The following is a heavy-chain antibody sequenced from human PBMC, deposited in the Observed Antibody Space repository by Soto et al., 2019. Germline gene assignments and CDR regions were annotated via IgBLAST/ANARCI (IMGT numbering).Heavy chain of an antibody. Sequence: PSETLSLTCAVYGGSFSGYYWSWIRQPPGKGLEWIGEINHSGSTNYNPSLKSRVTISVDTSKNQFSLKLSSVTAADTAVYYCARSGLTGYFPYYYGMDVWGPGTTLTVFS. CDR2: INHSGST. V-gene: IGHV4-34*01. D-gene: IGHD3-9*01. J-gene: IGHJ6*02. CDR3: ARSGLTGYFPYYYGMDV. CDR1: GGSFSGYY.